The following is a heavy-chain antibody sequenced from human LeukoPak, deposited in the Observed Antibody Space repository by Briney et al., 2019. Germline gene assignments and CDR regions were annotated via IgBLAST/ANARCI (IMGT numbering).Heavy chain of an antibody. D-gene: IGHD3-16*01. V-gene: IGHV3-23*01. CDR1: GFTFSSYA. CDR3: ASSRRXXVFESLDY. Sequence: PGGSLRLSCAASGFTFSSYAMSWVRRAPGKGLEWVSAISGSGDSTYYADSVKGRFTISRDNSKNTLYLQMNSLRAEDTAVYFCASSRRXXVFESLDYWGQGTLVTVS. CDR2: ISGSGDST. J-gene: IGHJ4*02.